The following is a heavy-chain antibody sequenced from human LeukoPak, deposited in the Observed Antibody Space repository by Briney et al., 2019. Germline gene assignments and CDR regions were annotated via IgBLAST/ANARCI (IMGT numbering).Heavy chain of an antibody. CDR2: IFGNGDTT. J-gene: IGHJ4*02. D-gene: IGHD3-10*01. CDR3: AKRNTMVRGGPCFDY. V-gene: IGHV3-23*01. Sequence: GGSLRLSCAASGFSFSSYAMNWVRQAPGKGLEWVSIIFGNGDTTYYADSVKGRFTVSRDNSKDTLYLQMNDLRPDDTAIYYCAKRNTMVRGGPCFDYWGEGLLVTVSS. CDR1: GFSFSSYA.